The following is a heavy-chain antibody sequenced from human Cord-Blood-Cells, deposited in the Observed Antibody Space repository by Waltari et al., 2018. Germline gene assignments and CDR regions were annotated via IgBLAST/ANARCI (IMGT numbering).Heavy chain of an antibody. J-gene: IGHJ4*02. Sequence: QLQLQESGPGLVKPSETLSLTCPVSGGSIRSSSYYWGWTRQPPGKGLEWIGSIYYSGSTYYNPSLKSRVTISVDTSKNQFSLKLSSVTAADTAVYYCARHLGYSPIYYFDYWGQGTLVTVSS. D-gene: IGHD5-18*01. V-gene: IGHV4-39*07. CDR3: ARHLGYSPIYYFDY. CDR2: IYYSGST. CDR1: GGSIRSSSYY.